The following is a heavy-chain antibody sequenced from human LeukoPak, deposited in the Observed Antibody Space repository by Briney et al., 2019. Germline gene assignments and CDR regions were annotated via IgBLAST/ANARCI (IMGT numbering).Heavy chain of an antibody. CDR2: IYYSGST. CDR1: GGSISSYY. Sequence: KTSETLSLTCTVSGGSISSYYWSWIRQPPGKGLEWIGYIYYSGSTYYNPSLKSRVTISVDTPKNQLSLKLSSVTAADTAVYYCARRAAAGTPFFDYWGQGTLVTVSS. CDR3: ARRAAAGTPFFDY. V-gene: IGHV4-59*08. D-gene: IGHD6-13*01. J-gene: IGHJ4*02.